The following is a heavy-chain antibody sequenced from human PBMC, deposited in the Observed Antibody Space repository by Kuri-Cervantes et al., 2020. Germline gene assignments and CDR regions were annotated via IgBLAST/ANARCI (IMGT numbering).Heavy chain of an antibody. CDR1: GYTFTGYY. V-gene: IGHV1-2*02. J-gene: IGHJ4*02. Sequence: ASVKVSCKASGYTFTGYYMHWVRRAPGQGLEWMGWINPNSGGTNYAQKFQGRVTMTRDTSISTAYMELSRLRSDDTAVYYCARSIAAASYPFFDYWGQGTLVTVSS. CDR3: ARSIAAASYPFFDY. CDR2: INPNSGGT. D-gene: IGHD6-13*01.